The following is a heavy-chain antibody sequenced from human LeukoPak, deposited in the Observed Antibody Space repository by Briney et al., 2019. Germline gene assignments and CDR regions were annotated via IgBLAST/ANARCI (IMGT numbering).Heavy chain of an antibody. D-gene: IGHD6-6*01. CDR1: GFTFDSYG. V-gene: IGHV3-30*02. Sequence: GGSLRLSCAASGFTFDSYGFHWVRQAPGKGLEWVAFIRYAGGSTFYADSAKGRFTISRDNSKNTLYLQMSSLRVEDTAIYYCAKRASFYYSYMDVWGKGTTVTISS. CDR3: AKRASFYYSYMDV. J-gene: IGHJ6*03. CDR2: IRYAGGST.